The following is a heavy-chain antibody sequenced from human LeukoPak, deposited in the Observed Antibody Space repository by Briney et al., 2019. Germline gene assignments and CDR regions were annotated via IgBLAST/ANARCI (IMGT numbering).Heavy chain of an antibody. CDR2: ISAYNGNT. CDR3: ARDPHIVVVPAAIRGWLDP. J-gene: IGHJ5*02. D-gene: IGHD2-2*02. V-gene: IGHV1-18*01. Sequence: ASVKVSCKASGYTFTSYGISWVRQAPGQGLEWMGWISAYNGNTNYAQKLQGRVTMTTDTSTSTAYMELRSLRSDDTAVYYCARDPHIVVVPAAIRGWLDPWGQGTLVTVSS. CDR1: GYTFTSYG.